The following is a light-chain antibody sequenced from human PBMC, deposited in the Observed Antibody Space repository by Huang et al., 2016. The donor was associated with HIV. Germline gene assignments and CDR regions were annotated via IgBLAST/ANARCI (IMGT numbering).Light chain of an antibody. CDR3: QQYNNWPRT. V-gene: IGKV3-15*01. CDR1: QSVSSN. CDR2: AAS. J-gene: IGKJ1*01. Sequence: EIVMTQSPATLSVSPGERATLSCRASQSVSSNLAWYQQKPGPAPRLLIYAASTRATGIPARFSGSGSGTEFTLTISSLQSEDFAVYHCQQYNNWPRTFGQGTKVEIK.